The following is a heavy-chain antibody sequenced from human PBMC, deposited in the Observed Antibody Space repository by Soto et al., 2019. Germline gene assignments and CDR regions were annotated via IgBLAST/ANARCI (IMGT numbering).Heavy chain of an antibody. Sequence: LGESLKISCKGSGYSFTSYWIGWVRQMPGKGMEWMGIIYPGDSDTRYSPSFQGQVTISADKSISTAYLQWSSLKASDTAMYYCARHRGIGYCSSTSCSDAFDIWGQGTMVTVSS. CDR1: GYSFTSYW. D-gene: IGHD2-2*01. CDR2: IYPGDSDT. V-gene: IGHV5-51*01. J-gene: IGHJ3*02. CDR3: ARHRGIGYCSSTSCSDAFDI.